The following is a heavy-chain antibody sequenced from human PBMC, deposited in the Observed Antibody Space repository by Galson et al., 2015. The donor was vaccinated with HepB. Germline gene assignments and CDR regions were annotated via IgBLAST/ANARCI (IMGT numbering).Heavy chain of an antibody. Sequence: QSGAEVKKPGESLRISCKGSGYSFTSYWISWVRQMPGKGLEWMGRIDPSDSYTNYSPSFQGHVTISADKSISTAYLQWSSLKASDTAMYYCARTLYYYDSSGYYLGYWGQGTLVTVSS. V-gene: IGHV5-10-1*01. CDR3: ARTLYYYDSSGYYLGY. D-gene: IGHD3-22*01. J-gene: IGHJ4*02. CDR2: IDPSDSYT. CDR1: GYSFTSYW.